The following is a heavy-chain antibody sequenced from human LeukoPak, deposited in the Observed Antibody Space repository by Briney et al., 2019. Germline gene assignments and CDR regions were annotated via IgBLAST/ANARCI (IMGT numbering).Heavy chain of an antibody. J-gene: IGHJ5*02. Sequence: GGSQRLSCAASGFTFSSYAMSWVRQAPGKGLEWVSAISGSGGSTYYADSVKGRFTISRDNSKNTLYLQMNSLRAEDTAVYYCAKDSGSVGLLWFGELNWFDPWGQGTLVTVSS. V-gene: IGHV3-23*01. D-gene: IGHD3-10*01. CDR1: GFTFSSYA. CDR3: AKDSGSVGLLWFGELNWFDP. CDR2: ISGSGGST.